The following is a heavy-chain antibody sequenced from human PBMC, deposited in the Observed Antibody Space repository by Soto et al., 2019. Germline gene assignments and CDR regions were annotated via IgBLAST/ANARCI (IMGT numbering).Heavy chain of an antibody. D-gene: IGHD3-22*01. J-gene: IGHJ4*02. CDR3: ARDRLRGYDSSGFYS. V-gene: IGHV1-18*01. CDR1: GYSFSSYG. Sequence: QVQLVQSGAELRKPGASVKVSCKASGYSFSSYGINWVRQAPGQGLEWMGWINTYNGNSNYAQKFEDRVTMTTATSTNTVYMDLRSLKSDDTAIYYCARDRLRGYDSSGFYSWGQGTLVTVSS. CDR2: INTYNGNS.